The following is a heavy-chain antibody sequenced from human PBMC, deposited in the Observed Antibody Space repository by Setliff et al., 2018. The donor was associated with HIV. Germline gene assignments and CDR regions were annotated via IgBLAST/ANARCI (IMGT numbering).Heavy chain of an antibody. V-gene: IGHV4-59*05. CDR2: IYYSGST. J-gene: IGHJ6*03. D-gene: IGHD2-15*01. CDR1: GGSISSYY. Sequence: SETLSLTCTVSGGSISSYYWSWIRQPPGKGLEWIGSIYYSGSTYYNPSLKSRVTISVDTSKNQFSLKLSSVTAADTAVYYCARHPFYCSGGSCYSYYYYYMDVWGKGTTVTVSS. CDR3: ARHPFYCSGGSCYSYYYYYMDV.